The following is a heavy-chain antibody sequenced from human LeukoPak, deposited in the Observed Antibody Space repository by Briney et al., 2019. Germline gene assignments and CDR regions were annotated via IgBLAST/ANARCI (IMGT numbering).Heavy chain of an antibody. CDR3: ATPEILDY. Sequence: GGSLRLSCAASGFTFSSYAMHWVRQAPGKGREWVAVISYDGSNKYYADSVTGRFTISRDNPKNTLYLQMNSLRAEDTAVYYCATPEILDYWGQGTLVTVSS. CDR1: GFTFSSYA. J-gene: IGHJ4*02. V-gene: IGHV3-30-3*01. CDR2: ISYDGSNK.